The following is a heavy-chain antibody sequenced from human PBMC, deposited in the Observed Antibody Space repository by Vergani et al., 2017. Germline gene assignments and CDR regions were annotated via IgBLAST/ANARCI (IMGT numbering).Heavy chain of an antibody. V-gene: IGHV3-33*01. CDR1: GFTFSSYG. CDR3: ARVHDISGAKAHYFDY. J-gene: IGHJ4*02. Sequence: QVQLVESGGGVVQPGRSLRLSCAASGFTFSSYGMHWVRQAPGKGREWVAVIWYDGSNKYYADSVKGRFTISRDNSKNTLYRQMNSLRAEDTAVYYCARVHDISGAKAHYFDYWGQGTLVTVSS. CDR2: IWYDGSNK. D-gene: IGHD3-22*01.